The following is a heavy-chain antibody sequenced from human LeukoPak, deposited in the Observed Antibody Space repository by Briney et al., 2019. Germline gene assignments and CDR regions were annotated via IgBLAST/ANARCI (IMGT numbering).Heavy chain of an antibody. CDR3: ARQGGTMIAVVTVALDI. CDR1: GYTFIDYY. D-gene: IGHD3-22*01. Sequence: ASVKVSCKTSGYTFIDYYIHWVRQAPGQGLEWMGWINPNSGGTKYAQKFQAMGTMTRDTSISTAYIEMNSLRSDDTAVYYCARQGGTMIAVVTVALDIWGQGTMVTVSS. CDR2: INPNSGGT. V-gene: IGHV1-2*02. J-gene: IGHJ3*02.